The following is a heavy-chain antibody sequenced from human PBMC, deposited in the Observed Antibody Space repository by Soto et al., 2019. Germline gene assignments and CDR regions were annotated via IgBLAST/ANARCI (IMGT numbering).Heavy chain of an antibody. J-gene: IGHJ5*02. CDR2: ISSTGLYT. CDR3: TKSWLFEKNWFDP. V-gene: IGHV3-23*01. D-gene: IGHD3-22*01. Sequence: GGSLRLSCAASGFSFTTYGMSWVRQAPGKGLEWVSDISSTGLYTYLADSVKGRFTISRDNSKNTLYLQMNSLRVDDTTVYFCTKSWLFEKNWFDPWGQGTLVTVSS. CDR1: GFSFTTYG.